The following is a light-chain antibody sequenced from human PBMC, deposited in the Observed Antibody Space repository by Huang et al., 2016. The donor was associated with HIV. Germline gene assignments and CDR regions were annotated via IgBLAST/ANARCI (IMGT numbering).Light chain of an antibody. J-gene: IGKJ1*01. CDR3: QYGET. V-gene: IGKV1-5*03. Sequence: DIQMTQFPSTLSAFVGDRLTTTCRASQNISSWLAWYQQKPGKAPRLLFYKISSLESGVPSRFSGSGSGTEFTLTISSLQPDDIGTYYCQYGETFGQGSKVEVK. CDR1: QNISSW. CDR2: KIS.